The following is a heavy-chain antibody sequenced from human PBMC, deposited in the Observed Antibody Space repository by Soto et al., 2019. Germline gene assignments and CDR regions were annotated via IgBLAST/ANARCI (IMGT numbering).Heavy chain of an antibody. CDR3: AIGRTGSNGYYWA. CDR2: IIPVIGVG. V-gene: IGHV1-69*02. J-gene: IGHJ5*02. Sequence: QVQLVQSGAEVKKPGSSVKVSCKPSGNTLNTDTITWLRQAPGQGLEWMGRIIPVIGVGTYAQKFQDRVTINADKSTTSFYMEVTSLTSEDTATYYCAIGRTGSNGYYWAWGQGTQVTVS. D-gene: IGHD3-22*01. CDR1: GNTLNTDT.